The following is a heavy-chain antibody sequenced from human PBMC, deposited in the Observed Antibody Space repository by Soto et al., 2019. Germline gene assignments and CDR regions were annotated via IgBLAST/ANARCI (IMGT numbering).Heavy chain of an antibody. J-gene: IGHJ5*02. D-gene: IGHD2-8*01. Sequence: QVQLKESGPGLVKPSQTLSLTCTVSGGSISSGGYYWTWIRQHPGKGLEWIAYIYYSGSTNSNPSLTSRVTTSVDTAKNQFSLKMSYVTAADTAVYYCASSVFPWGQGTLVNVSS. V-gene: IGHV4-31*03. CDR3: ASSVFP. CDR1: GGSISSGGYY. CDR2: IYYSGST.